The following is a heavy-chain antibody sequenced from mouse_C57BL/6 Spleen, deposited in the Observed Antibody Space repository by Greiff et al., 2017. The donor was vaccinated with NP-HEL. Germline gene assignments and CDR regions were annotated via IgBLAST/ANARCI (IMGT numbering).Heavy chain of an antibody. CDR1: GYTFTSYW. CDR2: IYPSDSET. CDR3: ARGLRDYAMDY. V-gene: IGHV1-61*01. J-gene: IGHJ4*01. D-gene: IGHD3-1*01. Sequence: QVQLQQPGAELVRPGSSVKLSCKASGYTFTSYWMDWVKQRPGQGLEWIGNIYPSDSETHYNQKFKDKATLTVDKSSSTAYMQLSSLTSEDSAVDYCARGLRDYAMDYWGQGTSVTVSS.